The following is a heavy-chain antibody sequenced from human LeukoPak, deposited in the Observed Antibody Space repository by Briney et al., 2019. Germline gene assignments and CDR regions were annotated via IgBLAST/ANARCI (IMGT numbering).Heavy chain of an antibody. CDR3: AKDHVWIVVCSFDY. CDR2: ISTNSLNT. CDR1: GYTFSSYA. D-gene: IGHD3-22*01. V-gene: IGHV3-23*01. J-gene: IGHJ4*02. Sequence: PGGSLRLSCAASGYTFSSYAMNWVRQAPGKGLEWVSVISTNSLNTYYADSVKGRFTISRDNSKNTLYLQMTSLRAEDTAVYYCAKDHVWIVVCSFDYWGQGTLVTVSS.